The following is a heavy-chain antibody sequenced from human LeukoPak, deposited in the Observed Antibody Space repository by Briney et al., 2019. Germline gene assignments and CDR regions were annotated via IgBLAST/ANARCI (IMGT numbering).Heavy chain of an antibody. CDR1: GFSLTTSGVG. V-gene: IGHV2-5*02. Sequence: SGPALVKPTQTLTLTCTFSGFSLTTSGVGVGWIRQPPGKALEWLALIYWDDDKRYSPSLKSRLTITKDTSKNQVVLTMTNMDPVDTAAYYCARGLYSSSAFDIWGQGTMVTVSS. CDR2: IYWDDDK. J-gene: IGHJ3*02. CDR3: ARGLYSSSAFDI. D-gene: IGHD6-19*01.